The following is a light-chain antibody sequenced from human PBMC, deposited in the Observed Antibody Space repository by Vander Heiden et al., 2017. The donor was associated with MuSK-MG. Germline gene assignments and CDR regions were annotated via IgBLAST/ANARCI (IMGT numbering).Light chain of an antibody. V-gene: IGKV3-20*01. Sequence: EIVLTQSPGTLSLSAGERATLSCRASQSFSSTYLAWYQQKPGQAPRLLIYGALSRATGVPDRFSVSASGTDFTLTISRLEPEDFAVYYCQQYASFPLTFGGGTKVETK. CDR2: GAL. CDR3: QQYASFPLT. J-gene: IGKJ4*01. CDR1: QSFSSTY.